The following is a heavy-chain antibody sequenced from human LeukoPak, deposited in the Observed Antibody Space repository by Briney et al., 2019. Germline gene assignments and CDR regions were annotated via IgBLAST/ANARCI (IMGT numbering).Heavy chain of an antibody. V-gene: IGHV3-23*01. CDR3: ARALSDAPTLGYCSGTSCYTAY. CDR2: ISGSGGST. CDR1: GFSFSSYA. J-gene: IGHJ4*02. Sequence: PGGSLRLSCAASGFSFSSYAMSWVRQAPGKGLEWVAAISGSGGSTYYADSVKGRFTTSRDNSKNTLYLQMNSLRAEDTAVYYCARALSDAPTLGYCSGTSCYTAYWGQGTLVTVSS. D-gene: IGHD2-2*02.